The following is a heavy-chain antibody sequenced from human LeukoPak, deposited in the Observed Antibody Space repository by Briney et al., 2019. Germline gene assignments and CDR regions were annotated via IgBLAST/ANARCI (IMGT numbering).Heavy chain of an antibody. J-gene: IGHJ4*02. CDR1: GGTFSSHS. D-gene: IGHD5-24*01. CDR3: ARDREMATGGFDY. Sequence: SVKVSCKAPGGTFSSHSLNWVRQAPGQGLEWMGRIIPILGVENYAQNFQGRATITADKTTSTFYMELSSLRFEDTALYYCARDREMATGGFDYWGQGTLVTVSS. V-gene: IGHV1-69*04. CDR2: IIPILGVE.